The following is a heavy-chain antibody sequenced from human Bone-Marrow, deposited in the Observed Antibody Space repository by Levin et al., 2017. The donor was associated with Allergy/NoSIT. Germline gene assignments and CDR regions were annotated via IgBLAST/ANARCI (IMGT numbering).Heavy chain of an antibody. J-gene: IGHJ6*02. CDR2: ISYNGSNP. CDR3: ARTSQFQLLYSSFYAMDV. V-gene: IGHV3-30-3*01. Sequence: HPGGSLRLSCAASGFTLSSYAMHWVRQAPGKGLEWVAIISYNGSNPYYADSVKGRFTISRDNSKRTLFLQMNSLRVEDTALYYCARTSQFQLLYSSFYAMDVWGQGTTVTVTS. D-gene: IGHD2-2*02. CDR1: GFTLSSYA.